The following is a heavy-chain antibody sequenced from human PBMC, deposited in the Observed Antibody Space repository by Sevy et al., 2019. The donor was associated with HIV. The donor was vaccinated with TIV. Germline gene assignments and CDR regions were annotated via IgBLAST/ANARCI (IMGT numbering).Heavy chain of an antibody. J-gene: IGHJ4*02. D-gene: IGHD3-10*01. CDR1: GFTFTTYP. V-gene: IGHV3-30-3*01. Sequence: GGSLRLSCSASGFTFTTYPMHWVRQAPGKGLEWVAVISYDGINTYYADSVKGRFTISRDNSRNTLYLQVNSLRAEDMAIYYCARGSRSLWFGETFDYWGQGTLVTVSS. CDR3: ARGSRSLWFGETFDY. CDR2: ISYDGINT.